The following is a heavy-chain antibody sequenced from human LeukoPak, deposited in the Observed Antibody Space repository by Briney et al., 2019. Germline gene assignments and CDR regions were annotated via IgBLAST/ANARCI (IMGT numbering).Heavy chain of an antibody. J-gene: IGHJ4*02. CDR3: AREQTVRGVITFDY. V-gene: IGHV4-59*01. D-gene: IGHD3-10*01. CDR2: IYYSGST. Sequence: SETLSLTCTVSGGSISSYYWSWIRQPPGKGLEWIGYIYYSGSTNYNPSLKSRVTISVDTSKNQFSLKLSSVTAADTAVYYCAREQTVRGVITFDYWGQGTLVTVSS. CDR1: GGSISSYY.